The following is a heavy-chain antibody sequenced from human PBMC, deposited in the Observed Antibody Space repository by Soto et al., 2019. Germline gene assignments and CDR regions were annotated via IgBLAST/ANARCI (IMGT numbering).Heavy chain of an antibody. D-gene: IGHD2-2*01. V-gene: IGHV1-69*13. Sequence: SVKVSCKASGGTFSNYAITWVRQAPGQGLERLGRIIPIFGTANYAQKFQGRVTITADESTTTVYMELSSLRSEDTAVYYCARSGSASIVLVPAARVAAAAVPDYWGQGTLVTVPS. CDR2: IIPIFGTA. CDR1: GGTFSNYA. CDR3: ARSGSASIVLVPAARVAAAAVPDY. J-gene: IGHJ4*02.